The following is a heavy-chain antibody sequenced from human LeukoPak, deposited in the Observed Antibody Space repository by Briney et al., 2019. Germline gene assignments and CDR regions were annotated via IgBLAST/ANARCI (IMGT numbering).Heavy chain of an antibody. V-gene: IGHV3-74*01. Sequence: GGSLRLSCAASGFTFSSYWMHWVRQAPGKGLVWVSRINSDGSSTSYADSVKGRFTISRDNAKNTLYLQMNSLRAEDTAVYYCARVGYLLWFGNYYGMDVWGQGTTVTVSS. CDR3: ARVGYLLWFGNYYGMDV. CDR1: GFTFSSYW. J-gene: IGHJ6*02. CDR2: INSDGSST. D-gene: IGHD3-10*01.